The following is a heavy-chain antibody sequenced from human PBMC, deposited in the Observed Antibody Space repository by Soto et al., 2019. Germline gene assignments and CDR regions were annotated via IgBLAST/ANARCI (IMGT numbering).Heavy chain of an antibody. D-gene: IGHD7-27*01. CDR2: IYHSGST. V-gene: IGHV4-38-2*01. J-gene: IGHJ4*02. Sequence: SETLSLTCAVSAYSISSGYSWGWIRQSPGKGLEWIGSIYHSGSTYYNPSLKSRVTISLDTSKNQVSLKMGSVTAADTAVYYCARAPGDLAYYFDYWGQGIPVTSPQ. CDR1: AYSISSGYS. CDR3: ARAPGDLAYYFDY.